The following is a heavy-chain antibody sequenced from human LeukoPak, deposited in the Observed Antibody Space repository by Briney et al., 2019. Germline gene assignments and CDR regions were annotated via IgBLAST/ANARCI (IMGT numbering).Heavy chain of an antibody. D-gene: IGHD3-3*01. CDR3: ARTSSDFWSGYHKNWFDP. CDR2: INPSGGST. J-gene: IGHJ5*02. Sequence: ASVKVSCKAPGYTFTSYYMHWVRQAPGQGLEWMGIINPSGGSTSYAQKFQGRVTMTRDVSTSTVYMELSSLRSEDTAVYYCARTSSDFWSGYHKNWFDPWGQGTLVTVSS. V-gene: IGHV1-46*01. CDR1: GYTFTSYY.